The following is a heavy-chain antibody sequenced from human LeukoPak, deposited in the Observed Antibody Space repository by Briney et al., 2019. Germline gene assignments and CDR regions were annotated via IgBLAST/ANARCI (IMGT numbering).Heavy chain of an antibody. CDR2: ISSSSSTI. Sequence: GGSLRLSCAASGFTFSSYSMNWVRQAPGKGLEWVSYISSSSSTIYYADSVKGRFTISRDNAKNSLYLQMNSLRAEDTAVYYCARDQMAGTLNAFGIWGQGTMVTVSS. CDR1: GFTFSSYS. D-gene: IGHD6-19*01. CDR3: ARDQMAGTLNAFGI. V-gene: IGHV3-48*04. J-gene: IGHJ3*02.